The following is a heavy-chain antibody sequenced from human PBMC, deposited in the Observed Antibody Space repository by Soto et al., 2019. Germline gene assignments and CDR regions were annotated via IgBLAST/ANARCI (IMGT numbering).Heavy chain of an antibody. CDR1: GGSISSYY. D-gene: IGHD3-9*01. J-gene: IGHJ6*03. CDR2: IYYSGST. CDR3: AMFCRGYFDWLLPRLDYYYYLDV. V-gene: IGHV4-59*08. Sequence: SETLSLTCTVYGGSISSYYWTWIRQPPGKGLEWIGYIYYSGSTNYNPSLKSRVTISVDTSKNQFSLKLSSVTAADTAVYYCAMFCRGYFDWLLPRLDYYYYLDVWGKGTTVTVSS.